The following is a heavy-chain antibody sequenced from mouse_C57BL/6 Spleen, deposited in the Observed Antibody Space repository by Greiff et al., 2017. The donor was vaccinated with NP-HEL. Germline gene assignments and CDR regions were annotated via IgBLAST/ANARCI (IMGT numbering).Heavy chain of an antibody. CDR1: GYPFTSYW. CDR3: ARVDDYEGFAY. CDR2: IHPNSGST. D-gene: IGHD2-4*01. V-gene: IGHV1-64*01. Sequence: VQLQQPGAELVKPGASVKLSCKASGYPFTSYWMHWVKQRPGQGLEWIGMIHPNSGSTNYNEKFKSKATLTVDKSSSTAYMQLSSLTSEDSAVYYCARVDDYEGFAYWGQGTLVTVSA. J-gene: IGHJ3*01.